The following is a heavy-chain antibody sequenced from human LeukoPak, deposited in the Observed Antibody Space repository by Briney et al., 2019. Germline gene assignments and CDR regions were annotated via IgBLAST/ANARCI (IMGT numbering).Heavy chain of an antibody. CDR1: GFTFSDYY. CDR2: ISSSGSTI. D-gene: IGHD5-18*01. J-gene: IGHJ4*02. CDR3: ARAVDTAMVTSHYFDY. V-gene: IGHV3-11*01. Sequence: GGSLRLSWAASGFTFSDYYMSWIRQAPGKGLEWVSYISSSGSTIYYADSVKGRFTISRDNAKNSLYLQMNSLRAEDTAVYYCARAVDTAMVTSHYFDYWGQGTLVTVSS.